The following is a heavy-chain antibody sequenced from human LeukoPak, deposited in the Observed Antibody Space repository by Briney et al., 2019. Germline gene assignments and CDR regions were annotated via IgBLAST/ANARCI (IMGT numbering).Heavy chain of an antibody. Sequence: ASVKVSCKASGHTFTSYGISWVRQAPGQGLEWMGWISAYNGNTNYAQKLQGRVTMTTDTSTSTAYMELRSLRSDDTAVYYCARIGLRYFDWLNKIDYWGQGTLVTVSS. D-gene: IGHD3-9*01. V-gene: IGHV1-18*01. CDR1: GHTFTSYG. J-gene: IGHJ4*02. CDR3: ARIGLRYFDWLNKIDY. CDR2: ISAYNGNT.